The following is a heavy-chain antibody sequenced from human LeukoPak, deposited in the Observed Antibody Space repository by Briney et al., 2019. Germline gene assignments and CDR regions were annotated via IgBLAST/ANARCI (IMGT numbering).Heavy chain of an antibody. CDR2: ISIGNTYI. Sequence: GGSLRLSCAASGFTFSSYAMSWVRQAPGKGLEWVSSISIGNTYIYYADSVKGRFTISRDNAKNSLYLQMNSLRAEDTAVYYCARAGGSDWYRGDYWGQGTLVTVSS. J-gene: IGHJ4*02. V-gene: IGHV3-21*01. D-gene: IGHD6-19*01. CDR1: GFTFSSYA. CDR3: ARAGGSDWYRGDY.